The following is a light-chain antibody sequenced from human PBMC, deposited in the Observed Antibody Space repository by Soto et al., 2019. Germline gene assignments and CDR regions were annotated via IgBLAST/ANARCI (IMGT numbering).Light chain of an antibody. J-gene: IGLJ1*01. CDR1: SSDVGAFNY. Sequence: QSVLTQPASVSGSPGQSISISCIGTSSDVGAFNYVSWYQHHLGKAPQLIIYDVTSRPSGVSNRFSASKSGNTASLTISGLQAEDEADYYSSSYTTRNTEVFGTGTKVTVL. CDR2: DVT. CDR3: SSYTTRNTEV. V-gene: IGLV2-14*03.